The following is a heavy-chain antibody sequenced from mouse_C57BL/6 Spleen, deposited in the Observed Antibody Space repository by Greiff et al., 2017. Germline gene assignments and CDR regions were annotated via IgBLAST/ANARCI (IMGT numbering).Heavy chain of an antibody. CDR3: ARAKLGNYFDY. CDR1: GYTFTSYW. V-gene: IGHV1-50*01. J-gene: IGHJ2*01. D-gene: IGHD4-1*01. Sequence: QVQLQQSGAELVKPGASVKLSCKASGYTFTSYWMQWVKQRPGQGLEWIGEIDPSDSYTNYNQKFKGKATLTVDTSSSTAYMQLSSLTSEDSAVYYCARAKLGNYFDYWGQGTTLTVSS. CDR2: IDPSDSYT.